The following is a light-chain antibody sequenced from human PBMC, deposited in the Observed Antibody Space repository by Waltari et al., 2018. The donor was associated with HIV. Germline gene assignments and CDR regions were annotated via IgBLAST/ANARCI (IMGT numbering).Light chain of an antibody. CDR2: EVS. V-gene: IGLV2-14*01. CDR3: SSYTSSSTLV. CDR1: SSAVCGYTD. J-gene: IGLJ2*01. Sequence: QSALTPPASVSGSPGQPFTISCTGTSSAVCGYTDVSWYQQQPGKAPNIMIYEVSNRPSGVSNGFSGSKSGNTASLTIAGLQAEDEADYYCSSYTSSSTLVVGGGTKLTVL.